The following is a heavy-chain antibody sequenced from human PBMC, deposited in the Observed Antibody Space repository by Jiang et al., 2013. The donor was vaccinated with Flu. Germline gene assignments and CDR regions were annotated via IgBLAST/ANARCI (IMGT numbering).Heavy chain of an antibody. CDR1: GGSFSGYY. V-gene: IGHV4-34*01. J-gene: IGHJ6*02. Sequence: LLKPSETLSLTCAVYGGSFSGYYWSWIRQPPGKGLEWIGEINHSGSTNYNPSLKSRVTISVDTSKKQLSLKLSSVTAADTAVYYCARHNYGSGYGMDVWGQGTTVTVSS. CDR2: INHSGST. CDR3: ARHNYGSGYGMDV. D-gene: IGHD3-10*01.